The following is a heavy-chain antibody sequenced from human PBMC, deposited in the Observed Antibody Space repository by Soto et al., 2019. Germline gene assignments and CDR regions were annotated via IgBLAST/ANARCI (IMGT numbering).Heavy chain of an antibody. Sequence: SGPTLVNPTQTLTLTCTFSGFSLSTSGVGVGWIRQPPGKALEWLALIYWDDDKRYSPSLKSRLTITKDTSKNQVVLTMTNMDTVDTATYYCAHSFSYYDILTGSPSWFDPWGQGTLVTVPS. J-gene: IGHJ5*02. V-gene: IGHV2-5*02. CDR1: GFSLSTSGVG. CDR2: IYWDDDK. D-gene: IGHD3-9*01. CDR3: AHSFSYYDILTGSPSWFDP.